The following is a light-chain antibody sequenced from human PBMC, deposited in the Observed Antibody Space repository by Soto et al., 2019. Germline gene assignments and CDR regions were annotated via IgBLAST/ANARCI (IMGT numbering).Light chain of an antibody. J-gene: IGKJ3*01. CDR1: QGIRNE. Sequence: ATQMTQSPSSLSASVGDRVTITCRASQGIRNELGWYQQKPGTAPKLLIYAASSLQYGVPSRFSGSGSGTDVSLTISRLQPEDFATYYCLQDYNYPRTFGPGTKVDIK. V-gene: IGKV1-6*01. CDR2: AAS. CDR3: LQDYNYPRT.